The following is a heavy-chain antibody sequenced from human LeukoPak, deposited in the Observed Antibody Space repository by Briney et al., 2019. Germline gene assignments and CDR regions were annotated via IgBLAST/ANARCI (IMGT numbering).Heavy chain of an antibody. CDR1: GGSISSYY. CDR2: IYYSGST. J-gene: IGHJ5*02. Sequence: PSETLSLTCTVSGGSISSYYWSWIRQPPGKGLEWIGYIYYSGSTNYNPSLKSRVTISVDTSKNQFSLKLGSVTAADTAVYYCARGGSGYYPDNWFDPWGQGTLVTVSS. V-gene: IGHV4-59*01. CDR3: ARGGSGYYPDNWFDP. D-gene: IGHD3-22*01.